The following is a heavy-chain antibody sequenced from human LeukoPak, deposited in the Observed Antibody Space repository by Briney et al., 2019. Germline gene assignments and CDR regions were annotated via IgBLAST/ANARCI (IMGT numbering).Heavy chain of an antibody. V-gene: IGHV4-34*01. CDR1: GGSFSGYY. D-gene: IGHD3-10*02. CDR2: INHSGST. J-gene: IGHJ4*02. CDR3: ARQNVDGPVDY. Sequence: SETLSLTCAVYGGSFSGYYWSWIRQPPGKGLEWIGEINHSGSTNYNPSLKSRVTISVDTSKNQFSLKLSSVTAADTAVYYCARQNVDGPVDYWAREPWSPSPQ.